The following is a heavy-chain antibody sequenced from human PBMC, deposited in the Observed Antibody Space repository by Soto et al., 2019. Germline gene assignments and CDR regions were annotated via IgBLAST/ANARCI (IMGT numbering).Heavy chain of an antibody. CDR1: GGSISSYY. Sequence: SETLSLTCTVSGGSISSYYWSWIRQPPGKGLEWIGYIYYSGSTNYNPSLKSRVTISVDTSKNQFSLKLSSVTAADTAVYYCARDRRGSIYYCGMDVWGQGTTVTVSS. CDR2: IYYSGST. CDR3: ARDRRGSIYYCGMDV. V-gene: IGHV4-59*01. D-gene: IGHD3-10*01. J-gene: IGHJ6*02.